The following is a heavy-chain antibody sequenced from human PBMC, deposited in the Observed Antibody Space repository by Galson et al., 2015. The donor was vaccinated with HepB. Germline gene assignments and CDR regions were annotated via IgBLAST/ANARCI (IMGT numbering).Heavy chain of an antibody. J-gene: IGHJ6*03. CDR2: NSAYNGNT. D-gene: IGHD3-3*01. CDR3: ARDHTTYDFRSGYYGDYYYYMDV. Sequence: SVKVSCKASGYTFTSYGISWVRQDPGQGLEWMGWNSAYNGNTNYAQKLQGRVTMTTDTSTSTAYMELRSLRSDDTAVYYCARDHTTYDFRSGYYGDYYYYMDVWGKGTTVTVSS. CDR1: GYTFTSYG. V-gene: IGHV1-18*01.